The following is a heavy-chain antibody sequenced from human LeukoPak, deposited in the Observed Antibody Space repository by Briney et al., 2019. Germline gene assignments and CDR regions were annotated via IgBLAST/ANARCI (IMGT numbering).Heavy chain of an antibody. V-gene: IGHV3-23*01. J-gene: IGHJ4*02. D-gene: IGHD3-10*01. CDR1: GFTFSNFA. CDR2: ISGDGGAT. CDR3: AGGITMVRGVIAPSFDY. Sequence: GGSLRLSCATSGFTFSNFAMSWVRQVPGKGLEWVSIISGDGGATLTADSVKGRFTISRDNAKNSLYLQMNSLRAEDTAVYYCAGGITMVRGVIAPSFDYWGQGTLVTVSS.